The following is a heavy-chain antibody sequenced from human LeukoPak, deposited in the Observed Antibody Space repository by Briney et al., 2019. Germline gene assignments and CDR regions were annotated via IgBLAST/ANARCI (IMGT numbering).Heavy chain of an antibody. Sequence: PGGSLRLSCAASGFTFSSYGMHWVRQAPGKGLEWVAFIRYDGSNKYYADSVKGRFTISRDNSKNTLYLQMNSLRAEDTAVYYCAKGGREMATIYGGSDAFDIWGQGTMVTVSS. CDR2: IRYDGSNK. D-gene: IGHD5-24*01. CDR3: AKGGREMATIYGGSDAFDI. V-gene: IGHV3-30*02. CDR1: GFTFSSYG. J-gene: IGHJ3*02.